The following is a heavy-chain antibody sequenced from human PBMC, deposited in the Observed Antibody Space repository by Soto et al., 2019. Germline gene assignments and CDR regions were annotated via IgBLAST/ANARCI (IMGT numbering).Heavy chain of an antibody. CDR1: GYTFTSYG. D-gene: IGHD3-10*01. CDR2: ISAYNGNT. CDR3: ARDLESDTMVRGVNYDI. Sequence: QVQLVQSGAEVKKPGASVKVSCTASGYTFTSYGISWVRQAPGQGLEWMGWISAYNGNTNYAQKLQGRVTMTTDTSTSTAYMELRSLRSDDTAVYYCARDLESDTMVRGVNYDIWGQGTMVTVSS. J-gene: IGHJ3*02. V-gene: IGHV1-18*01.